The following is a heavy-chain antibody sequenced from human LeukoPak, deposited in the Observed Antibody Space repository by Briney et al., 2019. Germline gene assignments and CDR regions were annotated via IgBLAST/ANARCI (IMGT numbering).Heavy chain of an antibody. CDR3: ARDGLYGEPLDY. D-gene: IGHD4-17*01. V-gene: IGHV3-53*01. J-gene: IGHJ4*02. Sequence: QSGGSLRLSCAASGFTINYNYMTWVRQAPGKGLEWVSVIHSDGSTYYADSVKGRFTISRDNSKNTLYLQMNSLRAEDTAVFYCARDGLYGEPLDYWGQGTLVTVSS. CDR2: IHSDGST. CDR1: GFTINYNY.